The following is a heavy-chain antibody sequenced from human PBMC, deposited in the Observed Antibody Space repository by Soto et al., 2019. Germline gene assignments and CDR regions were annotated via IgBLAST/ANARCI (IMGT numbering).Heavy chain of an antibody. D-gene: IGHD2-15*01. CDR3: ARIVGGSSDY. V-gene: IGHV6-1*01. J-gene: IGHJ4*02. CDR1: GDTSSHNSAA. Sequence: THTLSLTCAVSGDTSSHNSAACTWNKQPPWRGLEWLGRTYYRSKWYSDYALSVKSRITINADTSKNQFSLQLNSVTPEDAAMYYCARIVGGSSDYWGQGTLVTVSA. CDR2: TYYRSKWYS.